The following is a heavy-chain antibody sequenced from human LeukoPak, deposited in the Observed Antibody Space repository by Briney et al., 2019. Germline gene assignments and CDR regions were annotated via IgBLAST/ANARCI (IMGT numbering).Heavy chain of an antibody. J-gene: IGHJ5*02. V-gene: IGHV1-69*05. D-gene: IGHD1-7*01. CDR1: GGTFGIYG. CDR3: ARGATGTTFYHRLDP. CDR2: IIPTYRTP. Sequence: SVKVSCKASGGTFGIYGMSWVRQAPGQGLEWMGGIIPTYRTPTYAERFQGRVTITTDDSTSTVYMVVSSLRSEDTAVYYCARGATGTTFYHRLDPWGQGTLVTVSS.